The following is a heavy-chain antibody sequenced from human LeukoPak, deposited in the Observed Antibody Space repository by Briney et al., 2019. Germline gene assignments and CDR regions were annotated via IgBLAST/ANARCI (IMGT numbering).Heavy chain of an antibody. V-gene: IGHV3-23*01. CDR1: GFTFSSYA. CDR3: AKDIGQYYDFWSGYYYYYGMDV. CDR2: ISGSGGST. Sequence: PGGSLRLSCAASGFTFSSYAMSWVRQAPGKGLEWVSAISGSGGSTYYADSVKGRFTISRDNSKNTLYLQVNSLRAEDTAVYYCAKDIGQYYDFWSGYYYYYGMDVWGQGTTVTVSS. J-gene: IGHJ6*02. D-gene: IGHD3-3*01.